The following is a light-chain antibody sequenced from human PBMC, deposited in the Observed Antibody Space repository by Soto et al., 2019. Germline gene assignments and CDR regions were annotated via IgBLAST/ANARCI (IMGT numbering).Light chain of an antibody. Sequence: SYELTQPPSVSVAPGQTARITCGGNNIGGKNVHWYQQRPGHAPVLVLYDDSDRPSGIPERFSGSNSGNTATLTISRVEVGDEADYYCQVWDGSSDPVFFGGGTKVTVL. CDR2: DDS. V-gene: IGLV3-21*02. CDR1: NIGGKN. CDR3: QVWDGSSDPVF. J-gene: IGLJ2*01.